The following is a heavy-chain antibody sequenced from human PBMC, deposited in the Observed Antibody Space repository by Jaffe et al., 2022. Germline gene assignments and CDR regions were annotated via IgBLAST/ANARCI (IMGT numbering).Heavy chain of an antibody. CDR2: MKSDGSIT. CDR1: GFTLNAYW. D-gene: IGHD1-26*01. V-gene: IGHV3-74*01. CDR3: ARDPWEYSGSTQFDY. J-gene: IGHJ4*02. Sequence: EVQLVESGGGLVQPGGSLRLSCAASGFTLNAYWMHWVRQAPGKGLEWVSRMKSDGSITNYADSVKGRFTISRDNAKNTLHLQMNSLRAEDTALYYCARDPWEYSGSTQFDYWGQGTLVTVSS.